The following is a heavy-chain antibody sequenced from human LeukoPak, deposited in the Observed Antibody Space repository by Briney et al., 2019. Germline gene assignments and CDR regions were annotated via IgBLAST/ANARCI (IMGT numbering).Heavy chain of an antibody. CDR3: ARFGEVYSGYDLYYFDY. CDR1: GYSLTSYW. CDR2: IYPGDSDT. Sequence: GESLKISCKGSGYSLTSYWIGWVRQMPGKGLEWMGIIYPGDSDTRYSPSFQGQVTISADKSISTAYLQWSSLKASDTAMYYCARFGEVYSGYDLYYFDYWGQGTLVTVSS. J-gene: IGHJ4*02. V-gene: IGHV5-51*01. D-gene: IGHD5-12*01.